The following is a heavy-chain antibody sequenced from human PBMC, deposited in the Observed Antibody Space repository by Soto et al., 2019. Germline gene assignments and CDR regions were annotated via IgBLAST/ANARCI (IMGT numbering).Heavy chain of an antibody. V-gene: IGHV4-59*01. CDR3: ARAGPDYYGSEDYYYYYGMDV. CDR2: IYYSGST. J-gene: IGHJ6*02. Sequence: SETLSLTCTVAGGSISSYYWSWIRQPPGKGLEWIGYIYYSGSTNYNPSLKSRVTISVDTSKNQFSLKLSSVTAADTAVYYCARAGPDYYGSEDYYYYYGMDVWGQGTTVTVSS. D-gene: IGHD3-10*01. CDR1: GGSISSYY.